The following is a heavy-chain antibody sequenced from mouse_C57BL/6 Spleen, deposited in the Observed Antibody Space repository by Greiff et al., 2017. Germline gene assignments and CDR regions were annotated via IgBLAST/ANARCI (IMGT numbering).Heavy chain of an antibody. CDR2: ISYSGST. D-gene: IGHD1-1*01. J-gene: IGHJ1*03. CDR1: GYSITSDY. Sequence: EVQLKQSGPGLAKPSQTLSLTCSVTGYSITSDYWNWIRKFPGNKLEYMGYISYSGSTYYNPSLKSRISITRDTSKNQYYLQLNSVTTEDTATYYCARYKASYGSSYVGYFDVWGTGTTVTVSS. V-gene: IGHV3-8*01. CDR3: ARYKASYGSSYVGYFDV.